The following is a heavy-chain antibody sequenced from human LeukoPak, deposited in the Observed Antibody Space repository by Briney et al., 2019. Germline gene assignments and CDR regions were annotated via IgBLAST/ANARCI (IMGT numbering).Heavy chain of an antibody. V-gene: IGHV3-20*01. Sequence: GGSLRLSYAASGFTFDDYGMSWVRQAPGKGLEWVSGITWNGDSPGYADSVKGRFTISRDNAKNSLHLHLNSLRAEDTALYHCARWSSIKVAATENYWGQGTLVTVSS. J-gene: IGHJ4*02. CDR1: GFTFDDYG. CDR3: ARWSSIKVAATENY. D-gene: IGHD6-19*01. CDR2: ITWNGDSP.